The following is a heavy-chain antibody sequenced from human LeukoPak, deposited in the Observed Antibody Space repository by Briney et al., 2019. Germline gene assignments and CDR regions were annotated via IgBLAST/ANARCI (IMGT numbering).Heavy chain of an antibody. CDR2: IGNAADT. CDR1: GFTFDRYD. CDR3: AGGRGQSINY. D-gene: IGHD2-21*01. Sequence: GGSLRLSCAASGFTFDRYDLHWVRQVPGKGLEWVSAIGNAADTYYPGSVKGRLTISRENAKNSLFLQMNALRAGDTAVYFCAGGRGQSINYWGQGTLVTVSS. J-gene: IGHJ4*02. V-gene: IGHV3-13*01.